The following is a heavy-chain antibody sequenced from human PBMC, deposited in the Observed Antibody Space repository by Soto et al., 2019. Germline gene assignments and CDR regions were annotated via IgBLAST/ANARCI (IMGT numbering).Heavy chain of an antibody. Sequence: GGSLRLSCAASGCTFEDYTMHWVRQAPGEGLEWVSLISWDGYSTYYTDSVKGRFTISRDNSRNSLYLQMNSLRTEDTALYYCAKDIAYRGYGGFDPWGLGTLVTVSS. CDR1: GCTFEDYT. J-gene: IGHJ5*02. CDR2: ISWDGYST. V-gene: IGHV3-43*01. D-gene: IGHD5-12*01. CDR3: AKDIAYRGYGGFDP.